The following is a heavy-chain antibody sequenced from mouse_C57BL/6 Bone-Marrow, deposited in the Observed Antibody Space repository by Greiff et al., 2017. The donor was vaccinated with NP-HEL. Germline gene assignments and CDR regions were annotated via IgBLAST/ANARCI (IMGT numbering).Heavy chain of an antibody. Sequence: VQLKQSGPELVKPGASVKISCKASGYSFTGYYMNWVKQSPEKSLEWIGEINPSTGGTTYNQKFKAKATLTVDKSSSTAHMQLKSLTSEDSAVYYCARRRILLPFAYWGQGTLVTVSA. CDR1: GYSFTGYY. CDR3: ARRRILLPFAY. V-gene: IGHV1-42*01. D-gene: IGHD1-1*01. J-gene: IGHJ3*01. CDR2: INPSTGGT.